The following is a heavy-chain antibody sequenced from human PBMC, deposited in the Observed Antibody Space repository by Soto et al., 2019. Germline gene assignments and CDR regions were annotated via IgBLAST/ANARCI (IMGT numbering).Heavy chain of an antibody. CDR2: ISYDGSYK. D-gene: IGHD6-25*01. J-gene: IGHJ6*02. CDR3: AKGKRSAAYYYGMDV. CDR1: GFTFNSHT. Sequence: GGSLRLSCTASGFTFNSHTMHWVRQAPGEGLEWVAVISYDGSYKFYADSVKGRFTISRGNSKSTLYLQMNSLRAEDTAVYYCAKGKRSAAYYYGMDVWGQGTTVTVSS. V-gene: IGHV3-30-3*01.